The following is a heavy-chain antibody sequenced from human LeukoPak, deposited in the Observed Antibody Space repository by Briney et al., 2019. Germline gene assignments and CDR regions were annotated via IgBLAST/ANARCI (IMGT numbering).Heavy chain of an antibody. V-gene: IGHV3-30-3*01. CDR1: GFTFSSYA. D-gene: IGHD4-17*01. CDR2: ISYDGSNK. J-gene: IGHJ4*02. CDR3: ARVREVTIDY. Sequence: GRSLRLSCAASGFTFSSYAMHWVRQAPGKGLEWVAVISYDGSNKYYVDSVKGRFTISRDNSKNTLYLQMNSLRAEDTAVYYCARVREVTIDYWGQGTLVTVSS.